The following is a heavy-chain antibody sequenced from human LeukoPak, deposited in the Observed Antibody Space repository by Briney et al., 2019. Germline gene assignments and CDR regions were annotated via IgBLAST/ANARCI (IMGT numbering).Heavy chain of an antibody. CDR1: GFTVSSNY. Sequence: LSGGSLRLSCVPSGFTVSSNYMSWVRQAPGKGLEWVSVIYSTGNTYYADSVKGRFTISRDNSKNTLYLQMNSLRAEDTAVYYCGRFYAGYGYEWGQGTLVTVSS. CDR3: GRFYAGYGYE. CDR2: IYSTGNT. J-gene: IGHJ4*02. V-gene: IGHV3-53*01. D-gene: IGHD5-18*01.